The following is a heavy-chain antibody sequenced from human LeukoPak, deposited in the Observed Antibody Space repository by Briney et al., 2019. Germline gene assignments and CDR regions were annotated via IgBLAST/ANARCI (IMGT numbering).Heavy chain of an antibody. J-gene: IGHJ4*02. CDR3: AKLAKYFYGSETYYFFEH. D-gene: IGHD3-10*01. V-gene: IGHV3-7*01. CDR1: EFTFSSYW. Sequence: GGSLRLSCAASEFTFSSYWMTWVRQAPGKGLEWVANIKTDGSQIYYVDSVRGRYTISRDNAKNSLYLQMNSLRVEDTAMYYCAKLAKYFYGSETYYFFEHWGQGTPVTASS. CDR2: IKTDGSQI.